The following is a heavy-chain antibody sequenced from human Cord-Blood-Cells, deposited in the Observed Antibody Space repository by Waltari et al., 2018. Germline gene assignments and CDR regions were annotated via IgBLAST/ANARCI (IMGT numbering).Heavy chain of an antibody. V-gene: IGHV3-15*01. Sequence: VQLVESVGGLVTPGGSLSHYCAASGFPFRTAGMSLVRQAPGKEVEWVGRIKSKTDGGTTDYAAPVKGRFTISRDDSKNTLYLQMNSLKTEATAVYYCTTNLLQLWFDYWGQGTLVTVSS. J-gene: IGHJ4*02. CDR1: GFPFRTAG. CDR3: TTNLLQLWFDY. D-gene: IGHD5-18*01. CDR2: IKSKTDGGTT.